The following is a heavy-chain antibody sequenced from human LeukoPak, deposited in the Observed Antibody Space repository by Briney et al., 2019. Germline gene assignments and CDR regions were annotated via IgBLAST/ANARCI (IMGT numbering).Heavy chain of an antibody. Sequence: ASVTVCFTASGYTFTVYYMHWVRQAPGQGLEWMGWISPNSGGTNYAQKFQGRVTMTRDTAISTAYMELSRLRSDDTAVYYCARFRDGYNYRNYFDYWGQGTLVTVSS. J-gene: IGHJ4*02. CDR3: ARFRDGYNYRNYFDY. D-gene: IGHD5-24*01. CDR2: ISPNSGGT. CDR1: GYTFTVYY. V-gene: IGHV1-2*02.